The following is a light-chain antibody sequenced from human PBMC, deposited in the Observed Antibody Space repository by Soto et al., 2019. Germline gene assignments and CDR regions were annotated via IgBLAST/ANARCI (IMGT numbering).Light chain of an antibody. CDR1: SSDVGGYDL. V-gene: IGLV2-23*03. Sequence: QSALTQPASVSGSPGQSITISCTGTSSDVGGYDLVSWYQQHPGKAPKLIIYEGSKRPSGISNRFSGSRSGNTASLTISGLQAEDEAHYYCCSYAGSSTFVLFGGGTKLTVL. CDR3: CSYAGSSTFVL. CDR2: EGS. J-gene: IGLJ2*01.